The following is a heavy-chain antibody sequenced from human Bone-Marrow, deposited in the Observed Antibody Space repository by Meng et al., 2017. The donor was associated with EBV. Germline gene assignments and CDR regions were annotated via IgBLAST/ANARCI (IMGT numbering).Heavy chain of an antibody. D-gene: IGHD4-17*01. J-gene: IGHJ4*02. CDR1: GFIFSTYA. CDR2: ISGSGGGT. V-gene: IGHV3-23*04. Sequence: EGQLVESGGGLEEPGGTPSLACTASGFIFSTYAMRWVRQAPGVSTISGSGGGTYYAESVKGRFTISRDNSNNTLFVQLNTLRAEDTAVNYCAKELYGDYVVDYWGQGTLVTVSS. CDR3: AKELYGDYVVDY.